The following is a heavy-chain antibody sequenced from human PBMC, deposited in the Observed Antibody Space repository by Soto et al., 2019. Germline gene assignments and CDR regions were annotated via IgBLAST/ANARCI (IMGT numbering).Heavy chain of an antibody. J-gene: IGHJ5*02. V-gene: IGHV4-31*03. CDR2: IYYSGST. D-gene: IGHD3-9*01. Sequence: TLSLTCTVSGGSISSGGYYWSWIRQHPGKGLEWIGYIYYSGSTYYNPSLKSRVTISVDTSKNQFSLKLSSVTAADTAVYYCARAASYYDILTGYYKDTNWFDPWGQGTLVTVSS. CDR1: GGSISSGGYY. CDR3: ARAASYYDILTGYYKDTNWFDP.